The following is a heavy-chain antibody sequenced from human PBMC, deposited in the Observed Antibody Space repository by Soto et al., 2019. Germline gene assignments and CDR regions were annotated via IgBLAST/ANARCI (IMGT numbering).Heavy chain of an antibody. D-gene: IGHD3-3*01. CDR2: INSDGSST. J-gene: IGHJ4*02. CDR1: GFTFSSYW. V-gene: IGHV3-74*01. Sequence: PGGSLRLSCAASGFTFSSYWMHWVRQAPGKGLVWVSRINSDGSSTSYADYVKGRFTISRDNAKNTLYLQMNSLRAEDTAVYYCARVERGITIFGVVIPPFDYWGQGTLVTVSS. CDR3: ARVERGITIFGVVIPPFDY.